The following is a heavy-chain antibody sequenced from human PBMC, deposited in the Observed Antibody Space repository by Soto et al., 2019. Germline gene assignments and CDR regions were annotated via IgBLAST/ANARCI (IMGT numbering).Heavy chain of an antibody. V-gene: IGHV1-18*01. CDR2: ISAYNGNT. J-gene: IGHJ4*02. Sequence: ASVKVSCKASGYTFTSYGISWVRQGPGQGLEWMGWISAYNGNTNYAQKLQGRVTMTTDTSTSTAYMERRSLRSDDTAVYYCARDLRVVPAAMGYFDYWGQGTLVTVSS. CDR1: GYTFTSYG. D-gene: IGHD2-2*01. CDR3: ARDLRVVPAAMGYFDY.